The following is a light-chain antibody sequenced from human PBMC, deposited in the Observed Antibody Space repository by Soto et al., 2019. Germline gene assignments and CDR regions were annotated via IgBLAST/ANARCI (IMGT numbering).Light chain of an antibody. CDR2: AAS. CDR1: QRISSW. J-gene: IGKJ1*01. Sequence: DIQMPQSPSTLSASVGDRVTITCRVSQRISSWLAWYQQKPGKAPKLLIYAASTLQSGVPSRFSGSGSGTDFTLTISCLQSEDFATYYCQQYYSYPPWTFGQGTKVDIK. CDR3: QQYYSYPPWT. V-gene: IGKV1-5*01.